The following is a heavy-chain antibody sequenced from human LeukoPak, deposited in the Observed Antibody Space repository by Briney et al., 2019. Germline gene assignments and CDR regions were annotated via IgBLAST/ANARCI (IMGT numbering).Heavy chain of an antibody. Sequence: PSETLSLTCTVSGDSINSLDLWSWVRQPPGKGLEWIGEMYLSGTTHSNPSVKSRVTISIDKSKNQFFLNLSSVTAADTAVYYCARGRGRDYYDSSGYYFPVDYWGQGTLVTVSS. V-gene: IGHV4-4*02. J-gene: IGHJ4*02. CDR1: GDSINSLDL. CDR2: MYLSGTT. CDR3: ARGRGRDYYDSSGYYFPVDY. D-gene: IGHD3-22*01.